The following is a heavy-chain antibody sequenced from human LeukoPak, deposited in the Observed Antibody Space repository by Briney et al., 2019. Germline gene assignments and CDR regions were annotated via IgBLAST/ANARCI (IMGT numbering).Heavy chain of an antibody. V-gene: IGHV4-61*02. CDR3: AREEESSSWYKY. D-gene: IGHD6-13*01. J-gene: IGHJ4*02. Sequence: SETLSLTCTVSGGSISSGSYYWSWIRQPAGKGLEWIGRIYTSGGTNYNPSLKSRVTMSVDTSKNQFSLKLSSVTAADTAVYYCAREEESSSWYKYWGQGTLVTVSS. CDR1: GGSISSGSYY. CDR2: IYTSGGT.